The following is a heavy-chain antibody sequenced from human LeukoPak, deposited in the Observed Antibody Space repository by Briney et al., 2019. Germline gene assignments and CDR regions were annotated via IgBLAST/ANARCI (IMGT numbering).Heavy chain of an antibody. Sequence: PSETLSLTCTVSGDSISGFYWSWIRQPPGKGLEWIGYIYYSGSTNYNPSLKSRVTISVDTSKNQFSLKLNSVSAADTAVYCCARGGVYYDFWSGYLGGAFDIWGQGTMVTVSS. D-gene: IGHD3-3*01. J-gene: IGHJ3*02. CDR3: ARGGVYYDFWSGYLGGAFDI. CDR1: GDSISGFY. V-gene: IGHV4-59*01. CDR2: IYYSGST.